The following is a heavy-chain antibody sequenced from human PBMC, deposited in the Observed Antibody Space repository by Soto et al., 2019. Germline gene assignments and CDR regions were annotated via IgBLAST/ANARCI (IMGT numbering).Heavy chain of an antibody. CDR2: ISSSSSYI. V-gene: IGHV3-21*01. J-gene: IGHJ4*02. CDR1: VFTFTSYS. D-gene: IGHD3-22*01. CDR3: ARYYDSSGYYPFDH. Sequence: PGGSLRLSCAAAVFTFTSYSMNWVRQAPGKGLEWVSSISSSSSYIYYADSVKGRFTISRDNAKNSLYLHMNSLRAEDTAVYYCARYYDSSGYYPFDHWGQGTLVTVSS.